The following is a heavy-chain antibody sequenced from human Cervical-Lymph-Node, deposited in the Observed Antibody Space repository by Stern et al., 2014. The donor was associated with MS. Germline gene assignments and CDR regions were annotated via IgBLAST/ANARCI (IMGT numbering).Heavy chain of an antibody. Sequence: QLVQSGPEVKRPGESLKISCQASGYTFTSYWIGWVRQMPGKGLEWIAIIFPGGFDIRSSPSFQGQVTISAEKSRSTAYLQWNNLKASDTAIYYCARQRYFDYWGQGTLVTVSS. V-gene: IGHV5-51*01. CDR3: ARQRYFDY. J-gene: IGHJ4*02. CDR2: IFPGGFDI. CDR1: GYTFTSYW.